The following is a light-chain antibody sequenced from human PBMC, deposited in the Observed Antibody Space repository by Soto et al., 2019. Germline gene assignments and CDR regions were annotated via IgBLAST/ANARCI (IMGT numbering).Light chain of an antibody. V-gene: IGKV3-20*01. Sequence: DIVLTQSPGTLSLSPGERATLSCRVSQSVRGTSLAWYQQKPGQAPRLLIYDASSRATGIPDRFSGGGSGTDFTLTISRLEPEDFAVYYCQHYGSSPPITFGQGTRLEIK. CDR2: DAS. CDR3: QHYGSSPPIT. CDR1: QSVRGTS. J-gene: IGKJ5*01.